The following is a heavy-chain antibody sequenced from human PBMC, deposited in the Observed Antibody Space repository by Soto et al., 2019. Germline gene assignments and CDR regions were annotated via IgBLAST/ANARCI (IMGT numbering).Heavy chain of an antibody. CDR2: IKSKTDGGTT. Sequence: EVQLVESGGGLVKPGGSLRLSCAASGFTFSNAWMSWVRQAPGKGLEWVGRIKSKTDGGTTDYAAPVKGRFTISRDDSKNTLYLHMNSLKTEDTAVYYCTLELYSYYYYMDVWGKGTTVTVSS. CDR1: GFTFSNAW. J-gene: IGHJ6*03. CDR3: TLELYSYYYYMDV. V-gene: IGHV3-15*01. D-gene: IGHD1-7*01.